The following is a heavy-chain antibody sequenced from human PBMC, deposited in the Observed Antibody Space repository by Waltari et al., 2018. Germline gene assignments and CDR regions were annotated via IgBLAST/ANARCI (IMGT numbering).Heavy chain of an antibody. CDR2: IYHSGRT. Sequence: QVQLQESGPGLVKPSETLSLTCAVSGYSISSGYYWGWIRQPPGKGLEWIGSIYHSGRTYYNPSLKSRVTISVDTSKNQFSLKLSSVTAADTAVYYCARHDASSSWDYYYYGMDVWGQGTTVTVSS. D-gene: IGHD6-6*01. CDR3: ARHDASSSWDYYYYGMDV. CDR1: GYSISSGYY. J-gene: IGHJ6*02. V-gene: IGHV4-38-2*01.